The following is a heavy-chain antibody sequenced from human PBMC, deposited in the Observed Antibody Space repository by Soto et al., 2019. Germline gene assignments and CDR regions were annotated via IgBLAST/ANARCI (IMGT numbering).Heavy chain of an antibody. J-gene: IGHJ4*02. D-gene: IGHD3-10*01. CDR1: GGSISSGDYY. CDR3: ARDRPGRTRYILEC. Sequence: QVQLQESGPGLVKPSQTLSLTCTVSGGSISSGDYYWSWIRQHPGKGLEWIGYIYHSGSTFYNPSLKSRGTISVDTSKNQFALRLTSVTAADTAVYYCARDRPGRTRYILECWGQGTLVTVSS. CDR2: IYHSGST. V-gene: IGHV4-31*03.